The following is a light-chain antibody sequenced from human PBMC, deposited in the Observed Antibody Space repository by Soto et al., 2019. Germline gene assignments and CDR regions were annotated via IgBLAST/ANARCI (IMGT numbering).Light chain of an antibody. CDR1: QSVSSSY. CDR3: QQFVSSPYT. V-gene: IGKV3-20*01. CDR2: GAS. J-gene: IGKJ2*01. Sequence: EIVLTQSLGTLSLSPGERATLSCRASQSVSSSYLVWYQQKPGQAPRLVISGASSRATGIPDRFTGSGSGADFTLTISSLEPEDFAVYYCQQFVSSPYTFGQGTKVEIK.